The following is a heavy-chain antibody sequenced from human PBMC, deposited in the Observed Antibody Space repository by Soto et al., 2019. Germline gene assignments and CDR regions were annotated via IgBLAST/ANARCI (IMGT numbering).Heavy chain of an antibody. CDR2: IYHSGST. Sequence: SETLSLTCAVSGGSISSGGYSWSWIRQPPGKGLEWIGYIYHSGSTYYNPSLKSRVTISVDRSKNKFSLKLSSMTAADTAVYYCAREHVDTAMVSGVWFDPWGQGTLVTVSS. CDR1: GGSISSGGYS. J-gene: IGHJ5*02. D-gene: IGHD5-18*01. CDR3: AREHVDTAMVSGVWFDP. V-gene: IGHV4-30-2*01.